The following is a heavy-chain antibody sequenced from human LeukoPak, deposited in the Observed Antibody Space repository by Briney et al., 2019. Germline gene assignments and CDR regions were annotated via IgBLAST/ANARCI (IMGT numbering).Heavy chain of an antibody. CDR3: ARGAHSSGWLFDY. D-gene: IGHD6-13*01. Sequence: GGSLRLSCAASVFTFSDYYMSWIRQAPGKGLWWVSGINLNGGSTGYADSVKGRVTISRDNAKNSLYLQRNSLTDEDTAVYHCARGAHSSGWLFDYWGQGTLVIVSS. V-gene: IGHV3-20*01. CDR2: INLNGGST. J-gene: IGHJ4*02. CDR1: VFTFSDYY.